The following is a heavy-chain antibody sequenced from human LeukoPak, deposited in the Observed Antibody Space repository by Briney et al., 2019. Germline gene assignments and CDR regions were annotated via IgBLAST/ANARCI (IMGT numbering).Heavy chain of an antibody. V-gene: IGHV1-69*02. J-gene: IGHJ4*02. CDR2: IIPILGIA. Sequence: GASVKVSCKASGGTFSSYTISWVRQAPGQGLEWMGRIIPILGIANYAQKFQGRVTITADKSTSTAYMELSSLRSEDTAVYYCATRYSSSSYYVDYWGQGTLVTVSS. CDR3: ATRYSSSSYYVDY. CDR1: GGTFSSYT. D-gene: IGHD6-13*01.